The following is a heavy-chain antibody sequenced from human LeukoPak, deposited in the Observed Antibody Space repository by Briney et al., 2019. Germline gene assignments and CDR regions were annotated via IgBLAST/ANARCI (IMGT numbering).Heavy chain of an antibody. CDR3: TGSGSPEYYYYYCGMDV. J-gene: IGHJ6*02. Sequence: SVKVSCKATGFTFTSSAVQWVRQARGQRLEWIGWIVVGSGNTNYAQKFQERVTITRDMSTSTAYMELSSLRSEDTAVYYCTGSGSPEYYYYYCGMDVWGQGTTVTVSS. D-gene: IGHD1-26*01. CDR1: GFTFTSSA. V-gene: IGHV1-58*01. CDR2: IVVGSGNT.